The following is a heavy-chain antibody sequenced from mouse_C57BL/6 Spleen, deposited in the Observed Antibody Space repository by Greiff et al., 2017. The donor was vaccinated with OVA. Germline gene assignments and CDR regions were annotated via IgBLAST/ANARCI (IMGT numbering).Heavy chain of an antibody. J-gene: IGHJ2*01. CDR3: ARKDWDVYLDY. V-gene: IGHV1-82*01. Sequence: VQLQQSGPELVKPGASVKISCKASGYAFSSSWMNWVKQRPGKGLEWIGRIYPGDGDTNYNGKFKGKATLTADKSSSTAYMQLSSLTSEDSAVYFCARKDWDVYLDYWGQGTTLTVSS. CDR1: GYAFSSSW. D-gene: IGHD4-1*01. CDR2: IYPGDGDT.